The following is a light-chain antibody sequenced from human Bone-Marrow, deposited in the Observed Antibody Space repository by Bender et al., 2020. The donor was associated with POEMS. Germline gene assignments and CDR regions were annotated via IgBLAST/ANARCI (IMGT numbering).Light chain of an antibody. CDR1: SSDVGSYNL. CDR2: EGN. CDR3: CSYAGSSTYVV. J-gene: IGLJ2*01. Sequence: QSALTQPASVSGSPGQSITIPCTGTSSDVGSYNLVSWYRQHPGKAPKLMISEGNKRPSGVSNRFSGSKSGNTASLTISGLQAEDEADYYCCSYAGSSTYVVFGGGTKLTVL. V-gene: IGLV2-23*01.